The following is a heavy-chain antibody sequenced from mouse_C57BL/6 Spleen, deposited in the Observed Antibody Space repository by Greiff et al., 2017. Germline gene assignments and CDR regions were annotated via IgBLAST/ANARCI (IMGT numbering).Heavy chain of an antibody. CDR3: ARGGTTD. D-gene: IGHD1-1*01. CDR1: GYTFTSYG. Sequence: VKLQESGAELARPGASVKLSCKASGYTFTSYGISWVKQRTGQGLEWIGEIYPRSGNTYYNEKFKGKATLTADKSSSTAYMELRSLTSEDSAVYFCARGGTTDWGQGTTLTVSS. J-gene: IGHJ2*01. V-gene: IGHV1-81*01. CDR2: IYPRSGNT.